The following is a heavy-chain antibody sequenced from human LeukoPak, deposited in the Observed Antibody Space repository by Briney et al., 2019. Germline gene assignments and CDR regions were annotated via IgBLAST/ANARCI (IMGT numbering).Heavy chain of an antibody. CDR3: ARQGLQQLLPGSNF. D-gene: IGHD6-13*01. CDR1: GGSISSTSYY. Sequence: PSETLSLTCTVSGGSISSTSYYWGWIRQAPGKGLEWLASIYYSGATYYNPSLKSRLTVSGDTSNNRFFLELTSVTAADTAVYYCARQGLQQLLPGSNFWGQGTLVTVSS. CDR2: IYYSGAT. V-gene: IGHV4-39*01. J-gene: IGHJ4*02.